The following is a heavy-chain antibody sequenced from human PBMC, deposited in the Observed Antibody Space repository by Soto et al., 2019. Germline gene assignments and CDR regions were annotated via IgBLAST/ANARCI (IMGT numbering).Heavy chain of an antibody. V-gene: IGHV3-23*01. CDR1: GFTFSSYA. J-gene: IGHJ4*02. CDR3: AKDVPLRYFDWLLPKIFDY. Sequence: LSLTCAASGFTFSSYAMSWVRQAPGKGLEWVSAISGSGGSTYYTDSVKGRFTISRDNSKNTLYLQMNSLRAEDTAVYYCAKDVPLRYFDWLLPKIFDYWGQGTLVTVSS. CDR2: ISGSGGST. D-gene: IGHD3-9*01.